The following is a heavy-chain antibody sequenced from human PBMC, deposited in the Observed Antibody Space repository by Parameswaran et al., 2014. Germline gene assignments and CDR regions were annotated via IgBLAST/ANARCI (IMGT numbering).Heavy chain of an antibody. Sequence: QMPGKGLEWVSSISTSSTYIYYADSVKGRFAISRENAKNSLYLQMNSLRAEDTAVYYCATSRGTGGFDIWGQGTLVTVSS. CDR3: ATSRGTGGFDI. CDR2: ISTSSTYI. J-gene: IGHJ3*02. V-gene: IGHV3-21*01. D-gene: IGHD2-8*02.